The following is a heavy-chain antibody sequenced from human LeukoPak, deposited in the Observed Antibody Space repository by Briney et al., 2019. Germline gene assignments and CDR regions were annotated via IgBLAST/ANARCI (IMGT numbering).Heavy chain of an antibody. CDR2: ISYDGSNK. J-gene: IGHJ6*02. CDR1: GFTFSSYA. D-gene: IGHD4-23*01. V-gene: IGHV3-30-3*01. Sequence: PGGSLRLSCAASGFTFSSYAMHWVRQAPGKGLEWVAVISYDGSNKYYADSVKGRFTISRDNSKNTLYLQMNSLRAEDTAVYYCTKGRAVVTIFYYYYGMDVWGQGTTVTVSS. CDR3: TKGRAVVTIFYYYYGMDV.